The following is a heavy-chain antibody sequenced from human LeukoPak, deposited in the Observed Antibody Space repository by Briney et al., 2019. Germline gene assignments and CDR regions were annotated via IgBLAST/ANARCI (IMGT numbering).Heavy chain of an antibody. Sequence: GGSLRLSCAASGFTFSSYWMSWVRQAPGKGLEWVANIKQDGSEKYYVDSVKGRFTISRDNAKNSLYLQMNSLRAEDTAVYYCARELPSYSGGWYEDRYYFDYWGQGTLVTVSS. CDR3: ARELPSYSGGWYEDRYYFDY. CDR1: GFTFSSYW. CDR2: IKQDGSEK. J-gene: IGHJ4*02. D-gene: IGHD6-19*01. V-gene: IGHV3-7*01.